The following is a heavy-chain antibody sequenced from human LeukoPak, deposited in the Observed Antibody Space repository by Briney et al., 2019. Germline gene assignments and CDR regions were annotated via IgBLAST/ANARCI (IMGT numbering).Heavy chain of an antibody. J-gene: IGHJ4*02. Sequence: GGSLRLSCGASGFTFSTYWMTWVRQAPGKGLEWVSYISGSGSAIYYADSVKGRFTVSRDNAKNSLYLQMNSLRADDTAVYYCARGLGTFDYWGQGTLVTVSS. CDR2: ISGSGSAI. D-gene: IGHD7-27*01. V-gene: IGHV3-48*04. CDR3: ARGLGTFDY. CDR1: GFTFSTYW.